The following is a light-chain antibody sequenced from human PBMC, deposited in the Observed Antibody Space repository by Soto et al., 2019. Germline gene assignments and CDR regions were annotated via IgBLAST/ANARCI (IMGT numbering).Light chain of an antibody. Sequence: DIQITQSPSTLSGSVGDRVTITCRASQTISSWLAWYQQKPGEAPKLLIYKASTLKSGVPSRFSVSGSGTEFTLPIKSLQPDDFATYYCQQYKSYWTFGQGTKVDIK. J-gene: IGKJ1*01. CDR2: KAS. CDR3: QQYKSYWT. CDR1: QTISSW. V-gene: IGKV1-5*03.